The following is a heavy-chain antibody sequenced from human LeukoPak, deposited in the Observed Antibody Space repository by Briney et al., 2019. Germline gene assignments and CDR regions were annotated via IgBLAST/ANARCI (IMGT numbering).Heavy chain of an antibody. Sequence: GESLKISCKGSGYSFTSYWIGWVRQMPGKGLGWMGIIYPGGSDTRYSPSFQGQVTISADKSISTAYLQWSSLKASDTAMYYCARQKVTVVRGVIITEYFDYWGQGTLVTVSS. CDR2: IYPGGSDT. D-gene: IGHD3-10*01. V-gene: IGHV5-51*01. CDR3: ARQKVTVVRGVIITEYFDY. CDR1: GYSFTSYW. J-gene: IGHJ4*02.